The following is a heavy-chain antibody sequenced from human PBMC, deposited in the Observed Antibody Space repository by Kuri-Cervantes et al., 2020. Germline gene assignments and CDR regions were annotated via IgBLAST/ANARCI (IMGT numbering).Heavy chain of an antibody. V-gene: IGHV3-23*05. CDR1: GFTFSKYA. CDR3: ARGAKPIDY. Sequence: GESLKISCAASGFTFSKYAMSWVRQAPGKGLEWVSIIYASGSTYYADSVKGRFTISRDNSQDTLFLQMNSLRAEDTAVYYCARGAKPIDYWGQGTLVTVSS. CDR2: IYASGST. D-gene: IGHD4/OR15-4a*01. J-gene: IGHJ4*02.